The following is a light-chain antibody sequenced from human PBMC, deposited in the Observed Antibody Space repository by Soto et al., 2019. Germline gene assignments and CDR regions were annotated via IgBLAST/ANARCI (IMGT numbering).Light chain of an antibody. V-gene: IGKV3D-20*02. CDR3: QQRRDWPRT. CDR2: GAS. CDR1: QSVSSSY. Sequence: EIVLTQSPGTLSLSPGERATLSCRASQSVSSSYLAWYQQKPGQAPRLLIYGASSRATGIPDRFSGSGSGTDFTLTISRLEPEDFAVYYCQQRRDWPRTFGRGTKLEIK. J-gene: IGKJ2*01.